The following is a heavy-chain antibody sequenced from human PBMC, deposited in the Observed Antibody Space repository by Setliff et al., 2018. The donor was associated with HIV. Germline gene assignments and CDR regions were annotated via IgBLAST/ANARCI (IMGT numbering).Heavy chain of an antibody. CDR3: AREAPEDYFDN. CDR2: INPSGDSR. V-gene: IGHV1-46*01. CDR1: GHTFTAYY. Sequence: ASVKVSCKASGHTFTAYYMHWVRQAPGQGLEWMGMINPSGDSRYYAQRFRGRVTMTRDTSTNTVCMELSRLRSDDTAVYYCAREAPEDYFDNWGQGTLVTVSS. J-gene: IGHJ4*02.